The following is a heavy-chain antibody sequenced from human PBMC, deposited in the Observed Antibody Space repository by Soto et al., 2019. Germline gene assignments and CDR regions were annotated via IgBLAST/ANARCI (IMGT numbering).Heavy chain of an antibody. Sequence: LRLSCAASGFTFSSYWMSWVRQAPGKGLEWVANIKQDGSEKYYVDSVKGRFTISRDNAKNSLYLQMNSLRAEDTAVYYCARARYYDSSGYPSPYFDYWGQGTLVTVSS. V-gene: IGHV3-7*03. J-gene: IGHJ4*02. D-gene: IGHD3-22*01. CDR3: ARARYYDSSGYPSPYFDY. CDR2: IKQDGSEK. CDR1: GFTFSSYW.